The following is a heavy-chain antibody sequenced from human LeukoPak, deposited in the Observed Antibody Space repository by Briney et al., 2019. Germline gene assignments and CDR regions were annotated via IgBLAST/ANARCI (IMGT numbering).Heavy chain of an antibody. CDR1: GYTFTSYY. D-gene: IGHD3-3*01. CDR2: INPSGGST. J-gene: IGHJ6*03. Sequence: ASVKVSCKASGYTFTSYYMHWVRQAPGQGLEWMGIINPSGGSTSYAQKFQGRVTMTRDTSTSTVYMELRSLRSDDTAVYYCARESDFWSGYYRVSYYYYMDVWGKGTTVTVSS. CDR3: ARESDFWSGYYRVSYYYYMDV. V-gene: IGHV1-46*01.